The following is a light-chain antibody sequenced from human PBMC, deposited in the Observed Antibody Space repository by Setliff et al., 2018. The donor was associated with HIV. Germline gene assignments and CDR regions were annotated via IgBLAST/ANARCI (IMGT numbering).Light chain of an antibody. J-gene: IGLJ1*01. Sequence: QSVLTQPASVSGSLGQSITISCTGTNSDLGSYKLVSWYQQHPGKAPKVMIYEVTKRPSGVSNRFSGSKSANTASLTISGLQAEDEADYYCCSYAGSGTLYVFGTGTRSPS. CDR1: NSDLGSYKL. CDR3: CSYAGSGTLYV. CDR2: EVT. V-gene: IGLV2-23*02.